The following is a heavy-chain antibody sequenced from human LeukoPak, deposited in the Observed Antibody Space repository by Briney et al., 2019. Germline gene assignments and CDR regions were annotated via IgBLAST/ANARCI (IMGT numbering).Heavy chain of an antibody. V-gene: IGHV3-13*01. J-gene: IGHJ4*02. Sequence: GGSLRLSCAASGFTFSSYDMHWVRQATGKGLEWVSAIGTAGDTYYPGSVKGRFTISRDNSKNTLYLQMNSLRAEDTAVYYCARDSNVLRFLEWLMGYFDYWGQGTLVTVSS. CDR1: GFTFSSYD. D-gene: IGHD3-3*01. CDR3: ARDSNVLRFLEWLMGYFDY. CDR2: IGTAGDT.